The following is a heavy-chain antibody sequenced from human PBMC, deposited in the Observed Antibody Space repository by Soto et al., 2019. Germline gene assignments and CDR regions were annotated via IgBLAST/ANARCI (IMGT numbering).Heavy chain of an antibody. J-gene: IGHJ6*02. V-gene: IGHV1-18*01. CDR3: AKEGVAPYYYDAKEV. CDR1: GYTFTRSG. CDR2: ISTYNGDT. Sequence: ASVEVSCKASGYTFTRSGISWVRQAPGQGLEWMGWISTYNGDTNYAQTFQGRVTMTTDTSTSTVHMEVRSLRSDDTAVYYCAKEGVAPYYYDAKEVWRQGTPVNVSS.